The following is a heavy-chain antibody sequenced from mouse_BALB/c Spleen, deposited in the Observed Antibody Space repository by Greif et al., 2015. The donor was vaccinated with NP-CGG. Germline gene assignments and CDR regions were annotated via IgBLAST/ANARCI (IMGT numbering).Heavy chain of an antibody. CDR3: ARETFYYAMDY. J-gene: IGHJ4*01. V-gene: IGHV2-6-7*01. CDR1: GFSLTGYG. Sequence: VNVVESGPGLVAPSQSLSITCTVSGFSLTGYGVNWVRQPPGKGLEWLGMIWGDGSTDYNSALKSRLSISKDNSKSQVFLKMNSLQTDDTARYYCARETFYYAMDYWGQGTSVTVSS. CDR2: IWGDGST.